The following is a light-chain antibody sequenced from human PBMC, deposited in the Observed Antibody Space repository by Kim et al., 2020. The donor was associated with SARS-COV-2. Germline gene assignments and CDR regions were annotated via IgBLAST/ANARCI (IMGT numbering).Light chain of an antibody. Sequence: NFMLTQPHSVSESPGKTVTISCTRSSGSIASNYVQWHQQRPGSAPTTVIYEDNQRPSGVPDRFSGSIDSSSNSASLTISGLKTEDEADYYCQSYDSSNQDVVFGGGTQLTVL. V-gene: IGLV6-57*04. CDR1: SGSIASNY. CDR2: EDN. J-gene: IGLJ2*01. CDR3: QSYDSSNQDVV.